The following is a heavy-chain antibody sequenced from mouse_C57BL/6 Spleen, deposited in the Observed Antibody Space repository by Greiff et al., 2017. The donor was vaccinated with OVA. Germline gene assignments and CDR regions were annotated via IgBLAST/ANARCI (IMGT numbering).Heavy chain of an antibody. CDR1: GYTFTSYW. CDR2: IDPTSGGT. CDR3: ASLTGGGDYYAMDY. J-gene: IGHJ4*01. V-gene: IGHV1-72*01. D-gene: IGHD4-1*01. Sequence: VQLQQPGAELVKPGASVKLSCKASGYTFTSYWMHWVKQRPGQGLEWIGRIDPTSGGTQYNEKFKSKATLTVDKPSSTAYMQLSSLTSEDSAVYYCASLTGGGDYYAMDYWGQGTSVTVSS.